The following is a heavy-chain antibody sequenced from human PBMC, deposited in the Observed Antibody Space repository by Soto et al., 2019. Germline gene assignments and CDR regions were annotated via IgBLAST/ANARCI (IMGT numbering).Heavy chain of an antibody. J-gene: IGHJ4*02. CDR1: GDSVSSNTAA. Sequence: SHTLSRTCAISGDSVSSNTAAWNWIRSSPSRGLEWLGRTYYRSNWRHDYAVSVKSRITVNPDTSKNHFSLQLNSVTPDDTAVYDGSGGVAGSGFDRWGQATMVTLCS. V-gene: IGHV6-1*01. D-gene: IGHD6-19*01. CDR3: SGGVAGSGFDR. CDR2: TYYRSNWRH.